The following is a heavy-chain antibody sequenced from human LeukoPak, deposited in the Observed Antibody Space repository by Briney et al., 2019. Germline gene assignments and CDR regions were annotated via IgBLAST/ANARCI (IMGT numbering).Heavy chain of an antibody. CDR1: GFTFGSYA. D-gene: IGHD3-3*01. Sequence: QPGGSLLLSCAASGFTFGSYAMSWVRQAPGKGLEWVSSVSANGGSTYYADSVKGRFTISRDNSKNTLYLQMNSLRAEDTAVYYCAKDLEWLSYFDYWGQGTLVTVSS. CDR2: VSANGGST. J-gene: IGHJ4*02. CDR3: AKDLEWLSYFDY. V-gene: IGHV3-23*01.